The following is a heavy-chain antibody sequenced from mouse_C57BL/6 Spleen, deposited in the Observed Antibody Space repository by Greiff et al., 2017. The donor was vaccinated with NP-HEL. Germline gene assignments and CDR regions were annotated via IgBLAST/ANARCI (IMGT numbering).Heavy chain of an antibody. V-gene: IGHV7-3*01. Sequence: EVKLMDSGGGLVQPGGSLSLSCAASGFTFTDYYMSWVRQPPGKALEWLGFIRNKANGYTTEYSASVKGRFTISRDNSQSILYLQMNALRAEDSATYYCARTYYSNPWFAYWGQGTLVTVSA. CDR2: IRNKANGYTT. J-gene: IGHJ3*01. D-gene: IGHD2-5*01. CDR1: GFTFTDYY. CDR3: ARTYYSNPWFAY.